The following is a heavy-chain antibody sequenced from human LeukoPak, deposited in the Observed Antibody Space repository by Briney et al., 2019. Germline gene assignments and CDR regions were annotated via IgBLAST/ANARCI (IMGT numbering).Heavy chain of an antibody. CDR3: AGNSASSYGNQPS. V-gene: IGHV4-34*01. D-gene: IGHD3-10*01. CDR2: INHSGST. Sequence: SETLSLTCAVYGGSFSGYYWSWIRQPPGKGLEWIGEINHSGSTNYNPSLRGRVTISVDTSKNQFSLKLSSVTAADTAVYYCAGNSASSYGNQPSWGQGTLVTVSS. J-gene: IGHJ4*02. CDR1: GGSFSGYY.